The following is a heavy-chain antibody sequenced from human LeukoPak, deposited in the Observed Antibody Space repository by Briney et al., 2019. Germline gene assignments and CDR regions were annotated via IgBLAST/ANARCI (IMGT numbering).Heavy chain of an antibody. CDR1: GGSFSGYY. D-gene: IGHD3-22*01. J-gene: IGHJ4*02. V-gene: IGHV4-34*01. CDR2: INHSGST. Sequence: SETLSLTCAVYGGSFSGYYWSWIRQPPGKGLEWIGEINHSGSTNYNPSLKSRVTISVGTSKNQFSLKLSSVTAADTAVYYCARGRYYYDSSGYYGFDYWGQGTLVTVSS. CDR3: ARGRYYYDSSGYYGFDY.